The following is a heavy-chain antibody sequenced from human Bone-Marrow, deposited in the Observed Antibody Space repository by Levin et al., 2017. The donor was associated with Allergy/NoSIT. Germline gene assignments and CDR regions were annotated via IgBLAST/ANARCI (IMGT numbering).Heavy chain of an antibody. V-gene: IGHV3-7*01. CDR1: GFTFSSYW. D-gene: IGHD3-3*01. J-gene: IGHJ3*02. CDR3: ARSPGYDFWSGSDDALDM. Sequence: LSLTCAASGFTFSSYWMTWVRQAPGKGLEWVANINQDGSKKYYVDSVKGRFTISRDNAKNSLYLQMTSLRAEEAAVYYCARSPGYDFWSGSDDALDMWGQGTMVTVSS. CDR2: INQDGSKK.